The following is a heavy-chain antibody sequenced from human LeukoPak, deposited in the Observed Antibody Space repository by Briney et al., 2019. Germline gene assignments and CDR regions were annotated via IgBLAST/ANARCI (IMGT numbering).Heavy chain of an antibody. Sequence: GGSLRLSCAASGFTFSSYGMHWVRQAPGKGLEWVAVISYDGSNKYYADSVKGRFTISRDNSKNTLYLQMNSLRAEDTAVYYCAKSRWGVAAAGTYYFDYWGQGTLVTVSS. CDR2: ISYDGSNK. J-gene: IGHJ4*02. CDR3: AKSRWGVAAAGTYYFDY. V-gene: IGHV3-30*18. D-gene: IGHD6-13*01. CDR1: GFTFSSYG.